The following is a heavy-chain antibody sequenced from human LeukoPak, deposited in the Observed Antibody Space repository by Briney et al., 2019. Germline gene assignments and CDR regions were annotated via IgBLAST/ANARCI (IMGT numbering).Heavy chain of an antibody. CDR2: IKQDRSEK. CDR1: GFTFTNYW. CDR3: AKRNGAFGKTEDWFDP. J-gene: IGHJ5*02. Sequence: GGSLRLSCAASGFTFTNYWMSWVRQAPGKGLELVANIKQDRSEKYYVDSVKGRFTISRDNAKNTLYLQMNSLRAEDTAVYYCAKRNGAFGKTEDWFDPWGQGTLVTVSS. D-gene: IGHD1/OR15-1a*01. V-gene: IGHV3-7*02.